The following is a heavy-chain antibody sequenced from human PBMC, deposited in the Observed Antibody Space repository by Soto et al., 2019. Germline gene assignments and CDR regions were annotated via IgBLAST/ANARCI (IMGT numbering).Heavy chain of an antibody. CDR2: INPSGGST. V-gene: IGHV1-46*01. Sequence: LKGCCRASANAFTSYYMHRSRQAPGQGLEWRGIINPSGGSTSYAQKFQGRVTMTSDTSTSTVYMELSSLRSEYTAVYYCARDSSSGYNWFDPSGQGTVVTVSS. CDR3: ARDSSSGYNWFDP. CDR1: ANAFTSYY. J-gene: IGHJ5*02. D-gene: IGHD6-6*01.